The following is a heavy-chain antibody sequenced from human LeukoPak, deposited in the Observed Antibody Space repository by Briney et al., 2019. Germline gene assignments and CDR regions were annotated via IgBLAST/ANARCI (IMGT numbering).Heavy chain of an antibody. J-gene: IGHJ6*03. CDR3: ARGRPDTSVPRTYYMDV. D-gene: IGHD5-18*01. V-gene: IGHV1-18*01. CDR2: ISAYNGDT. Sequence: ASVKVSCKASGYTFTSYGINWVRQAPGQGLEWMGWISAYNGDTNYAQKFQGRVTFTRDTSISTSFMELSSLRSEDTAIYYCARGRPDTSVPRTYYMDVWGKGTTVTVSS. CDR1: GYTFTSYG.